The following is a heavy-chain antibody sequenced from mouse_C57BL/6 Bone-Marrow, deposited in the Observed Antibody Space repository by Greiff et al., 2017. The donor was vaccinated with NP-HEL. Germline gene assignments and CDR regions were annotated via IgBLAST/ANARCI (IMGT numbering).Heavy chain of an antibody. J-gene: IGHJ3*01. CDR3: AREWAWFAY. CDR1: GYSITSGYY. Sequence: EVQLQQSGPGLVKPSQSLSLTCSVTGYSITSGYYWNWIRQFPGNKLEWMGYISYDGSNNYNPSLKNRISITRDTSKNQFFLKLNSVTTEDTATYYCAREWAWFAYWGQGTLVTVSA. CDR2: ISYDGSN. V-gene: IGHV3-6*01.